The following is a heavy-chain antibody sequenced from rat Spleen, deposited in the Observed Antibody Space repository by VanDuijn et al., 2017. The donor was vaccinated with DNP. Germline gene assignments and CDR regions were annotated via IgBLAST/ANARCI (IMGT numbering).Heavy chain of an antibody. J-gene: IGHJ2*01. CDR2: ISYDGGST. CDR1: GFTFSDYY. Sequence: EVQLVESGGGLVQPGRSLKLSCAASGFTFSDYYMAWVRQAPKKGLEWVAYISYDGGSTYYRDSVKGRFTVSRDDTKSTLNLQMNSLTSEDTATYYCTTDFERGYWGQGVMVTVSS. V-gene: IGHV5-20*01. D-gene: IGHD1-11*01. CDR3: TTDFERGY.